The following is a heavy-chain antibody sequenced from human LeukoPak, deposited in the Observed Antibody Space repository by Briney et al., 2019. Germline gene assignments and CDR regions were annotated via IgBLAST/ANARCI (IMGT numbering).Heavy chain of an antibody. CDR3: ARDVRANCSGGSCSLLLFDY. Sequence: ASVKVSCKASGVTFSSYAISWVRQAPGQGLEWMGGIIPIFGTANYAQKFQGRVTITTDESTSTAYMELSSLRSEDTAVYYCARDVRANCSGGSCSLLLFDYWGQGTQVTVSS. CDR1: GVTFSSYA. CDR2: IIPIFGTA. D-gene: IGHD2-15*01. V-gene: IGHV1-69*05. J-gene: IGHJ4*02.